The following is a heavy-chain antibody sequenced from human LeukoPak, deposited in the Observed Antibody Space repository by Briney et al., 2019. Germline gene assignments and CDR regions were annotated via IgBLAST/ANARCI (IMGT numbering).Heavy chain of an antibody. Sequence: SETLSPTCSVSGGSISSHYWTWVRQPPGQALEFIGYIYYGGRTQYNPSLKSRVTMTMDTSKNQFSLRLNSVSAADTAVYYCAREVTVAGTFYFYMDVWGKGTTVTVSS. CDR2: IYYGGRT. V-gene: IGHV4-59*11. CDR3: AREVTVAGTFYFYMDV. CDR1: GGSISSHY. D-gene: IGHD6-19*01. J-gene: IGHJ6*03.